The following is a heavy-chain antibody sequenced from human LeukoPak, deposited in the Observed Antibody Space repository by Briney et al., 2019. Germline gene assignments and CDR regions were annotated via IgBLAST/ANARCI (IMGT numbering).Heavy chain of an antibody. Sequence: VGSLRLSCAASGFTVSSNYMSWVRQAPGKGLEWVSVIYSGGSTYYADSVKGRFTISRHNSKNTLYLQMNSLRAEDTAVYYCARDHLAAAGPYYGMDVWGQGTTVTVSS. CDR3: ARDHLAAAGPYYGMDV. CDR1: GFTVSSNY. D-gene: IGHD6-13*01. J-gene: IGHJ6*02. V-gene: IGHV3-53*04. CDR2: IYSGGST.